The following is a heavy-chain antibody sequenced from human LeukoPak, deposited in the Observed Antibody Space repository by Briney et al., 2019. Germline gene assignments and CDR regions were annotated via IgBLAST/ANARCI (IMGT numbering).Heavy chain of an antibody. CDR2: ISGSGGST. CDR1: GFTFSSYA. J-gene: IGHJ3*02. Sequence: PGGSLRLSCAASGFTFSSYAMSWVRQAPGKGLEWVSAISGSGGSTYYADSVKGRFTISRDNSKNTLYMQMNSLRTEDTAVYYCAKDEGGFAVPRGDAFDMWGQGTMVNVSP. V-gene: IGHV3-23*01. D-gene: IGHD3-16*01. CDR3: AKDEGGFAVPRGDAFDM.